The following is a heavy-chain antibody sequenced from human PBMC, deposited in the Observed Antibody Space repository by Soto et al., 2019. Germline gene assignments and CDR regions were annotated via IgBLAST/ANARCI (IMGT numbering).Heavy chain of an antibody. CDR1: GYNFATHW. V-gene: IGHV5-51*01. J-gene: IGHJ5*02. CDR3: ARLPTGFPNWFGP. Sequence: GESLKISCTGSGYNFATHWIGWVRQISGKGLEWMGVIHPGDSRTAYNPAFQGQVTISADKSINTAYLQWTSLKASDSAVYYCARLPTGFPNWFGPWGQGTRVTVSS. D-gene: IGHD2-21*01. CDR2: IHPGDSRT.